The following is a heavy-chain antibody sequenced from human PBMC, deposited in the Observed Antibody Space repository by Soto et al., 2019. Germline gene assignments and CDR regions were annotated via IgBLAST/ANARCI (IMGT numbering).Heavy chain of an antibody. CDR1: GYTFTSYA. V-gene: IGHV1-3*01. CDR2: INAGNGNT. J-gene: IGHJ6*02. CDR3: ARGIRMTIVGVVQCTYGMDG. Sequence: GASVKVSCKASGYTFTSYAMHWVRQAPGQRLEWMGWINAGNGNTKYSQKFQGRVTITRATSASTAYMELSSLRSEDTAVTYCARGIRMTIVGVVQCTYGMDGWGQGTTVTVSS. D-gene: IGHD3-3*01.